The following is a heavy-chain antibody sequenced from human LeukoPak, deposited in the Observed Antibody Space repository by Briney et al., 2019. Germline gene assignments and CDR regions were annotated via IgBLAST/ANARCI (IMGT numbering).Heavy chain of an antibody. J-gene: IGHJ5*02. CDR3: ARVGRQWLVDVYWFDP. Sequence: KPSETLSLTCTVSGGSISSYYWSWIRQPPGKGLEWIGYIYYSGSTNYNPSLKSRATISVDTSKNQFSLKLSSVTAADTAVYYCARVGRQWLVDVYWFDPWGQGTLVTVSS. CDR1: GGSISSYY. V-gene: IGHV4-59*01. CDR2: IYYSGST. D-gene: IGHD6-19*01.